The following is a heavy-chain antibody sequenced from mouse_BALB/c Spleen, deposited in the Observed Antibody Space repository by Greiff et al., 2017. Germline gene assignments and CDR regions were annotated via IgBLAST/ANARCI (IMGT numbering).Heavy chain of an antibody. J-gene: IGHJ4*01. CDR1: GYSITSDYA. CDR2: ISYSGST. Sequence: EVQLVESGPGLVKPSQSLSLTCTVTGYSITSDYAWYWIRQFPGNKLEWMGYISYSGSTSYNPSLKSRISITRDTSKNQFFLQLNSVTTEDTATYYCARRGYYGSRFYAMDYWGQGTSVTVSS. D-gene: IGHD1-1*01. CDR3: ARRGYYGSRFYAMDY. V-gene: IGHV3-2*02.